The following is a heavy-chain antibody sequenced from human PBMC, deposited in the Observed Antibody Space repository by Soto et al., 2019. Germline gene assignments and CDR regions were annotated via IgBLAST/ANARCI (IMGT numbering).Heavy chain of an antibody. CDR1: GYKFFSYG. J-gene: IGHJ4*02. CDR3: ARVNEGVYYDSRGYFDY. D-gene: IGHD3-22*01. Sequence: QVQLVQSGAEVKKPGASVKVSCKASGYKFFSYGITWVRQAPGQGLEWLGWISTYNGRTIYAQNLQDRVTMTIGASTSAAYLELRSLRSDDTALYYCARVNEGVYYDSRGYFDYWGQGTLVTVSS. CDR2: ISTYNGRT. V-gene: IGHV1-18*01.